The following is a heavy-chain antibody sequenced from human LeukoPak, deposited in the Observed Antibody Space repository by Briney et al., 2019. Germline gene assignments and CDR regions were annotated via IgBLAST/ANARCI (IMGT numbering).Heavy chain of an antibody. CDR2: IYYSGTT. D-gene: IGHD4-17*01. CDR3: ARQDTVTYYYVMDV. J-gene: IGHJ6*02. V-gene: IGHV4-39*01. Sequence: ASETLSLTCTVSGGSISRSSYYWGWIRQPPGKGLEWIGSIYYSGTTYYNPSLKSRVTISVDTSKNQFSLKLRSVTAADTAVFYCARQDTVTYYYVMDVWGQGTTVTVSS. CDR1: GGSISRSSYY.